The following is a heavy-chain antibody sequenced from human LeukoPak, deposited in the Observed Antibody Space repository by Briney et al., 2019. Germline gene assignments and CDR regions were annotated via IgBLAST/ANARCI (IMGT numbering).Heavy chain of an antibody. J-gene: IGHJ4*02. V-gene: IGHV3-30*02. D-gene: IGHD2-2*01. CDR1: GFTFSSYG. CDR2: IRYDGSNK. Sequence: PGGSLRLSCAASGFTFSSYGMHWVRQAPGKGLEWVAYIRYDGSNKYYAGSVKGRFTISRDNSKNTLYLQMNSLRAEDTAVYYCAKDIVVAIPFFDYWGQGTLVTVSS. CDR3: AKDIVVAIPFFDY.